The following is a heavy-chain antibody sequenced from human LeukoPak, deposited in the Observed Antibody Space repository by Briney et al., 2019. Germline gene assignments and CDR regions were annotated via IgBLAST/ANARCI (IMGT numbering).Heavy chain of an antibody. CDR1: GYTFTGYY. Sequence: ASVKVSCKASGYTFTGYYMHWVRQAPGQGLEWMGWINPNSGGTDYAQKFQGRVTMTRDTSISTVYMELSGLRSDDTAIYYCAREAVAGTTNFDYWGQGTLVTVSS. J-gene: IGHJ4*02. CDR3: AREAVAGTTNFDY. CDR2: INPNSGGT. D-gene: IGHD6-19*01. V-gene: IGHV1-2*02.